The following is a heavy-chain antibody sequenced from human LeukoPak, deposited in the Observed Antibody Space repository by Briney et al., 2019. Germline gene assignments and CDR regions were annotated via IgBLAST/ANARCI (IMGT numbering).Heavy chain of an antibody. D-gene: IGHD3-10*01. CDR2: IYSGADI. Sequence: GGSLTLSCAASGFSVTTKYMNWVRQAPGKGLEWVSIIYSGADIYYADSVKGRFTISRDTSKNTLFLHMNNPRIRDTAVYYCARVGDHYHWYLDLWGRGTLVSVSS. CDR1: GFSVTTKY. V-gene: IGHV3-53*01. CDR3: ARVGDHYHWYLDL. J-gene: IGHJ2*01.